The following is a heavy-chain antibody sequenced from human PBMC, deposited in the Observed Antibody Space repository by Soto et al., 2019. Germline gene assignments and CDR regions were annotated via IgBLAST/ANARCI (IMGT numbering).Heavy chain of an antibody. CDR3: ARERYGLFDD. V-gene: IGHV1-8*01. Sequence: QVQLVQSGAEVKKPGASVKVSCKASGYSFTSYDINWVRQATGQGRELMGWMNPNSGNTGYAQKFQGRVTITRNTSISTAEMELSSLKSEDSAVYCCARERYGLFDDSGQGTLVTVSS. CDR1: GYSFTSYD. J-gene: IGHJ4*02. CDR2: MNPNSGNT. D-gene: IGHD4-17*01.